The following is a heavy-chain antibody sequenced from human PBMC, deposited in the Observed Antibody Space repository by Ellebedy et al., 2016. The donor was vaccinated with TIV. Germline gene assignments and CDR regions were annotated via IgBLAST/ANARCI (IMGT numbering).Heavy chain of an antibody. CDR1: GYTFTSYG. CDR2: ISTYNGDT. J-gene: IGHJ4*01. D-gene: IGHD6-19*01. V-gene: IGHV1-18*01. Sequence: AASVKVSCKASGYTFTSYGITWVRQAPGQGLEWMGWISTYNGDTNYAQNLQGRVTVTTDTSTSTAYMELRSLRSDDTAVYSCARDAGWFYFDYWGQGTLVTVSS. CDR3: ARDAGWFYFDY.